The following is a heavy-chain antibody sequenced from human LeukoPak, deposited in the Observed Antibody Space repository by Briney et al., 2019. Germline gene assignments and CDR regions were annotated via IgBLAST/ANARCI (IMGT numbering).Heavy chain of an antibody. Sequence: GESLQISCKGSGYSFTSYWIGWVRQMPGKGLEWMGMIYPGDSDTRYSPSFQGQVTISADKSISTAYLQWSSLKASDTAMYYCARAIPTAYYYYYYGMDVWGQGTTVTVSS. V-gene: IGHV5-51*01. CDR3: ARAIPTAYYYYYYGMDV. CDR1: GYSFTSYW. J-gene: IGHJ6*02. D-gene: IGHD4-11*01. CDR2: IYPGDSDT.